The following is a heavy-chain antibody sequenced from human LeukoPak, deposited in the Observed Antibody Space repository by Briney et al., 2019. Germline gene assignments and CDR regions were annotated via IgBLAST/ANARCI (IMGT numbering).Heavy chain of an antibody. CDR3: ARVRPLSYGDYRVGLPTEPMDV. Sequence: SQTLSLTCAISGDSVSSNSAAWNWIRQSPSRGLEWLGRTYYRSKWYNDYAVSVKSRITINPDTSKNQFSLQLNSVTPEDTAVYYCARVRPLSYGDYRVGLPTEPMDVWGKGTTVTISS. V-gene: IGHV6-1*01. CDR1: GDSVSSNSAA. CDR2: TYYRSKWYN. J-gene: IGHJ6*03. D-gene: IGHD4-17*01.